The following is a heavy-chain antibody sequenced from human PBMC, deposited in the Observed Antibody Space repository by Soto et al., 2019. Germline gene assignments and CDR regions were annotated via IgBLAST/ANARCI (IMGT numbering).Heavy chain of an antibody. CDR1: GFTFSSYS. J-gene: IGHJ4*02. Sequence: EVQLVESGGGLVKPGGSLRLSCAASGFTFSSYSMNWVRQAPGKGLEWVSSISSSSSYIYYADSVKGRFTISRDNAKNSLYLQMNSLRAEDTAVYYCARDRRRCSGSSCYSPFDYWGQGTLVTVSS. D-gene: IGHD2-15*01. CDR3: ARDRRRCSGSSCYSPFDY. V-gene: IGHV3-21*01. CDR2: ISSSSSYI.